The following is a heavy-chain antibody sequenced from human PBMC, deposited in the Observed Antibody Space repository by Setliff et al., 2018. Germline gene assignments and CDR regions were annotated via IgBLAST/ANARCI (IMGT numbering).Heavy chain of an antibody. J-gene: IGHJ4*02. V-gene: IGHV3-15*01. Sequence: GSLRLSCATSGLNFNDAWMNWVRQAPGKGLEWVGRIKGQTDGGTTDYAAPVKGRFSISRDDSKNTVYLQMNSLKTEDTAVYYCTTGYISGYYIGHWGLGTLVTVSS. CDR2: IKGQTDGGTT. D-gene: IGHD6-19*01. CDR3: TTGYISGYYIGH. CDR1: GLNFNDAW.